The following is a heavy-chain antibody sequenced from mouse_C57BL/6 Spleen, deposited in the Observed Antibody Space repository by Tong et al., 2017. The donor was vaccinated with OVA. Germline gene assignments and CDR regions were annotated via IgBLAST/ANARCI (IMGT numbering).Heavy chain of an antibody. D-gene: IGHD1-1*01. CDR3: VRRYYGSNAMDY. CDR1: GFSFNTYA. V-gene: IGHV10-1*01. CDR2: IRSKSNNYAT. Sequence: EVQLQESGGGLVQPKGSLKLSCAASGFSFNTYAMNWVRQAPGKGLEWVARIRSKSNNYATYYADSVKDRFTISRDDSESMLYLQMNNLKTEDTAMYYCVRRYYGSNAMDYWGQGTSVTVSS. J-gene: IGHJ4*01.